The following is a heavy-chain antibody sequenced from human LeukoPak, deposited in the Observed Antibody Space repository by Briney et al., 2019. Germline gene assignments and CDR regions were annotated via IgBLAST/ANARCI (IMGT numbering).Heavy chain of an antibody. Sequence: GASVKVSCKASGYTFTSYGISWVRQAPGQGLEWMGWISAYNGNTNYAQKLQGRVTMTTDTSTSTASMELRSLRSDDTAVYYCARDLGSGWSNWYFDLWGRGTLVTVSS. CDR1: GYTFTSYG. CDR3: ARDLGSGWSNWYFDL. V-gene: IGHV1-18*01. J-gene: IGHJ2*01. CDR2: ISAYNGNT. D-gene: IGHD6-19*01.